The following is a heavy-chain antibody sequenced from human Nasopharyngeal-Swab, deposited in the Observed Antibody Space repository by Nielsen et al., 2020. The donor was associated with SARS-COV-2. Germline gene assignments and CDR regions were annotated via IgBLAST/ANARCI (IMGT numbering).Heavy chain of an antibody. Sequence: GESLKISCAASGFTFDNYEMNWVRQAPGKGLEWVSYISTSGATIHYADSVRGRFTISRDNAKKSLHLQMNSLRAEDTAVYYCARASRGWSWGQGTLLTVSS. CDR1: GFTFDNYE. CDR3: ARASRGWS. V-gene: IGHV3-48*03. D-gene: IGHD6-19*01. CDR2: ISTSGATI. J-gene: IGHJ5*02.